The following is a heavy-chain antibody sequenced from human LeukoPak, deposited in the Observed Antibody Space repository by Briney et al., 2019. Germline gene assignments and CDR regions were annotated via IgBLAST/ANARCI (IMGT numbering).Heavy chain of an antibody. V-gene: IGHV3-21*01. CDR1: GFTFSSYS. Sequence: GGSLRLSCVASGFTFSSYSMNWVRQAPGKGLEWVSSITSRSSYIYYADSVKGRFTISRDNAKNSLYLQMNSLRAEDTAVHYCAKEVADAFAIWGQGTMVTVSS. CDR2: ITSRSSYI. D-gene: IGHD5-12*01. CDR3: AKEVADAFAI. J-gene: IGHJ3*02.